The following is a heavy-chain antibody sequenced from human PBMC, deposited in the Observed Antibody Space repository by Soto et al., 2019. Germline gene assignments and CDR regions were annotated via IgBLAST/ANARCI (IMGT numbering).Heavy chain of an antibody. Sequence: SSETLSLTCTVSGGSISSSSYYWGWIRQPPGKGLEWIGSIYYSGSTYYNPSLKSRVTISVDTSKNQFSLKLSSVTAADTAVYYCARLNTGYSGYVDYWGQGTLVTVSS. CDR1: GGSISSSSYY. CDR3: ARLNTGYSGYVDY. J-gene: IGHJ4*02. D-gene: IGHD5-12*01. V-gene: IGHV4-39*01. CDR2: IYYSGST.